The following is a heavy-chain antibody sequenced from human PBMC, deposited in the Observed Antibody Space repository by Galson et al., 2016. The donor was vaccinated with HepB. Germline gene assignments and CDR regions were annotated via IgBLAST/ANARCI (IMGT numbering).Heavy chain of an antibody. D-gene: IGHD4-11*01. CDR3: VRDDYLDV. J-gene: IGHJ3*01. CDR2: IKADGRDK. V-gene: IGHV3-7*01. Sequence: SLRLSCAASGFTFSHFWMSWVRQAPGKGLEWVADIKADGRDKFYVDSVKGRFTIARDNTKNSLYLHMNSLRAEDTAVYYCVRDDYLDVWGQGTMVIVSS. CDR1: GFTFSHFW.